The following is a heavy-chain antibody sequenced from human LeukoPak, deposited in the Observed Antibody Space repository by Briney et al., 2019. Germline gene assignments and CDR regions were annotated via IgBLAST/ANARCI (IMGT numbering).Heavy chain of an antibody. V-gene: IGHV3-73*01. D-gene: IGHD6-19*01. Sequence: GGSVRLFCAASGFTFSGSAMHWVRQASGKGLEWVGRIRSKANSYATAYAASVKGRFTISRDDSKNTAYLQMNSLKTEDTAVYYCTRGIAVAGTDGYWGQGTLVTVSS. J-gene: IGHJ4*02. CDR3: TRGIAVAGTDGY. CDR2: IRSKANSYAT. CDR1: GFTFSGSA.